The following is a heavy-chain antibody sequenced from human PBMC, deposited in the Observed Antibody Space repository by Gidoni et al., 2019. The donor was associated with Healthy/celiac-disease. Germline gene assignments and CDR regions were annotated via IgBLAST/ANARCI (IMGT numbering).Heavy chain of an antibody. Sequence: QVQLQQWGAGLLKPSETLSLTCAVSGGSFSGYYWSWIRQPPGKGREWIGEINHSGSTNYNPSLKSRVTISVDTSKNQFSLKLSSVTAADTAVYYCARGRLWYHSYYYYYGMDVWGQGTTVTVSS. J-gene: IGHJ6*02. CDR2: INHSGST. CDR3: ARGRLWYHSYYYYYGMDV. V-gene: IGHV4-34*01. CDR1: GGSFSGYY. D-gene: IGHD5-18*01.